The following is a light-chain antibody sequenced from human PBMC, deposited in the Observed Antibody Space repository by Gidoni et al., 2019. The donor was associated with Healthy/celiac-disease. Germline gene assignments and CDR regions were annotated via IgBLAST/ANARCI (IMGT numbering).Light chain of an antibody. V-gene: IGKV3-20*01. CDR3: QQYGSSPRT. CDR1: QRVSSSY. CDR2: GAS. J-gene: IGKJ1*01. Sequence: EIVLTQSPGTLSLSPGERATLSCRASQRVSSSYLAGYQQKPGQAPRLLIYGASSRATGIPDRFSGSGSGTDFTLTSSRLEPEDFAVYYCQQYGSSPRTFGQGTKVEIK.